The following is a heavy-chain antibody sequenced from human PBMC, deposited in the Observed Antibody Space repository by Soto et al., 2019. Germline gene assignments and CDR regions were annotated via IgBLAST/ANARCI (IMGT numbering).Heavy chain of an antibody. Sequence: PGGSLRLSCAASGFTFSNAWMSWVRQAPGKGLEWVGRIKSKTDGGTTDYAAPVKGRFTISRDDSKNTLYLQMNSLKTEDTAVYYCTSLRMDYDFWSGYYNYYHGMDVWGQGTTVTVS. J-gene: IGHJ6*02. CDR3: TSLRMDYDFWSGYYNYYHGMDV. V-gene: IGHV3-15*01. CDR2: IKSKTDGGTT. D-gene: IGHD3-3*01. CDR1: GFTFSNAW.